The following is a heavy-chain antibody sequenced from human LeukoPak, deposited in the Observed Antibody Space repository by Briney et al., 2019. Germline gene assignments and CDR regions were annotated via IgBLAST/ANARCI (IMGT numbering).Heavy chain of an antibody. D-gene: IGHD4-17*01. Sequence: GGSLRLSCAASGFTFSSYGMHWVRQAPGKGLEWVAVIWYDGSNKYYADSVKGRFTISRDNSKNTLYLQMNSLRAEDTAVYYCARDADGARDAFDIWGQGTMVTVSS. CDR3: ARDADGARDAFDI. CDR1: GFTFSSYG. J-gene: IGHJ3*02. CDR2: IWYDGSNK. V-gene: IGHV3-33*01.